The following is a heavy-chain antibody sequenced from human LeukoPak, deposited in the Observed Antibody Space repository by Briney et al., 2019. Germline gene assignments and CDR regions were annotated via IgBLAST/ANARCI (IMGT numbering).Heavy chain of an antibody. D-gene: IGHD3-10*01. Sequence: GGSLRLSCAASGFTFSSYGMHWVRQAPGKGLEWVAVISYDGSNKYYADSVKGRFTISRDNSKNTLYLQMNSLRTEDTAVYFCATLRYGSGSYYADYWGQGTLVTVSS. V-gene: IGHV3-30*03. CDR2: ISYDGSNK. J-gene: IGHJ4*02. CDR1: GFTFSSYG. CDR3: ATLRYGSGSYYADY.